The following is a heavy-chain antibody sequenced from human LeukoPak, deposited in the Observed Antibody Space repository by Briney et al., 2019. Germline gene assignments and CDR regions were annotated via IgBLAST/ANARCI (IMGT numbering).Heavy chain of an antibody. CDR1: GYTFTGYY. CDR2: INPNSGGT. J-gene: IGHJ6*02. V-gene: IGHV1-2*02. CDR3: AREVIVVVPAASEYYYYYYGMDV. Sequence: ASVKVSCKASGYTFTGYYIHWVRQAPGQGLEWMGWINPNSGGTNYAQKFQGRVTMTRDTSISTVYMELSRLRSDDTAVYYCAREVIVVVPAASEYYYYYYGMDVWGQGTTVTVSS. D-gene: IGHD2-2*01.